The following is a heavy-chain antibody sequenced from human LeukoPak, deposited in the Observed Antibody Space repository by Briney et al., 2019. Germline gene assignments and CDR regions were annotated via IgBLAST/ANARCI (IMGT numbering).Heavy chain of an antibody. Sequence: GGSLRLSCAASGFTFDDYAMHWVRQAPGKGLEWVSGISWNSGSIGYADSVKGRFTISRDNAKNSLYLQMNSLRAEDTALYYCAKEKYYGSGSPYPTYYFDYWGQGTLVSVSS. CDR3: AKEKYYGSGSPYPTYYFDY. CDR2: ISWNSGSI. J-gene: IGHJ4*02. V-gene: IGHV3-9*01. CDR1: GFTFDDYA. D-gene: IGHD3-10*01.